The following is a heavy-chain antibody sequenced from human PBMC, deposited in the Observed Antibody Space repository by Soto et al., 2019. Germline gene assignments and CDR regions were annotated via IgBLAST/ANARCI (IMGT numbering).Heavy chain of an antibody. Sequence: SETLSLTCTVSGVSISSGGYYWTRIRQHPGKGLEGIGYIYYSGSTYYNPSLKRRVTISVDTSKNQFSLKLSSVTAADTAVYYCARARWELRDDFDIWGQGTMVTVSS. CDR2: IYYSGST. CDR1: GVSISSGGYY. V-gene: IGHV4-31*03. D-gene: IGHD1-26*01. J-gene: IGHJ3*02. CDR3: ARARWELRDDFDI.